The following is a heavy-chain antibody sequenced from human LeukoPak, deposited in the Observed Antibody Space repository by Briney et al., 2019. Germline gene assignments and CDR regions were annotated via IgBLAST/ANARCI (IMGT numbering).Heavy chain of an antibody. CDR2: IYYSGST. D-gene: IGHD1-26*01. Sequence: SETLSLTCTVSGGSISSSSYYWGWIRQPPGKGLEWIGSIYYSGSTNYNPSLKSRVTISVDTSKNQFSLKLSSVTAADTAVYYCARMDSGSYYPDYWGQGTLVTVSS. J-gene: IGHJ4*02. CDR1: GGSISSSSYY. CDR3: ARMDSGSYYPDY. V-gene: IGHV4-39*07.